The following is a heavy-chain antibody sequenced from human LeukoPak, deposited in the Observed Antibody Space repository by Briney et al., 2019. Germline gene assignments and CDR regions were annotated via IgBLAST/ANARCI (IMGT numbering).Heavy chain of an antibody. V-gene: IGHV4-59*08. J-gene: IGHJ4*02. CDR2: IYYSGST. CDR3: ASSGAGSSWDHQFDY. Sequence: PSETLPLTCTVSGGSISSYYWSWIRQPPGKGLEWIGYIYYSGSTNYNPSLKSRVTISVDTSKNQFSLKLSSVAAADTAVYYCASSGAGSSWDHQFDYWGQGTLVTVSS. CDR1: GGSISSYY. D-gene: IGHD6-13*01.